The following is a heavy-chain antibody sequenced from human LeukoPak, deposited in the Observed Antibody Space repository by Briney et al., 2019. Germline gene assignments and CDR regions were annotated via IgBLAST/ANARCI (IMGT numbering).Heavy chain of an antibody. CDR1: GFTFSSYG. CDR2: IWYDGSNK. J-gene: IGHJ4*02. CDR3: ARGPFQSAWLVGVY. D-gene: IGHD6-19*01. Sequence: YPGGSLRLSCAASGFTFSSYGMHWVRQAPGKGLEWVAVIWYDGSNKYYADSVKGRFTISRDNSKNTLYLQMNSLRAEDTAVYYCARGPFQSAWLVGVYWGQGTLVTVSS. V-gene: IGHV3-33*01.